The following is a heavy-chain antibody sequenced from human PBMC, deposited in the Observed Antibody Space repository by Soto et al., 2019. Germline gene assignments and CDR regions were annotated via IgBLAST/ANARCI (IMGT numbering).Heavy chain of an antibody. D-gene: IGHD3-16*01. V-gene: IGHV3-11*01. J-gene: IGHJ5*02. CDR3: ARLPFPWGWFDP. Sequence: QVQLVESGGGLVKPGGSLRLSCAASGIVFSDYMSWVRQAPGKGLEWLSYISGSGRTIYSADSVKGRFTISRDNATNSLYLQMNIVRTEATAVYYCARLPFPWGWFDPWGQGTLVTVSS. CDR2: ISGSGRTI. CDR1: GIVFSDY.